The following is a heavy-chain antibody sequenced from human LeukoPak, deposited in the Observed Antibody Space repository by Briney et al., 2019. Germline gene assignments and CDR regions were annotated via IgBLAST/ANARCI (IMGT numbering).Heavy chain of an antibody. CDR2: ISAYNGNT. Sequence: ASVKVSCKASGYTFTSYGISWVRQAPGQGLEWMGWISAYNGNTNYAQKLQGRVTMTTDTSTSTAYMELRSLRSDDTAVYYCARDRTEDSSGYYYYYGMDVWGQGTTVTVSS. CDR1: GYTFTSYG. V-gene: IGHV1-18*01. CDR3: ARDRTEDSSGYYYYYGMDV. D-gene: IGHD3-22*01. J-gene: IGHJ6*02.